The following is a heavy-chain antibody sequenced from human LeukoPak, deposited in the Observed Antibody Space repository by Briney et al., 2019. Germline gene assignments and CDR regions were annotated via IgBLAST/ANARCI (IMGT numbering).Heavy chain of an antibody. J-gene: IGHJ3*02. CDR2: IKQDGSAQ. CDR1: GFTFSDYW. V-gene: IGHV3-7*01. CDR3: ARDRGYDGFDI. D-gene: IGHD3-22*01. Sequence: GGSLRLSCAASGFTFSDYWMSWVRQAPGKGLEWVANIKQDGSAQYYVESVKGRFTIARDNAKNSLYLQMNSLRAEDTALYYSARDRGYDGFDIWGQGTTVTVSS.